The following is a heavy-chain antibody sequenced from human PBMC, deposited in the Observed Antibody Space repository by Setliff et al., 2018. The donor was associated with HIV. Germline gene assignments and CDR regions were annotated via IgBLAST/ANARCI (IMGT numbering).Heavy chain of an antibody. CDR1: GGSISSYY. V-gene: IGHV4-59*01. Sequence: SETLSLTCTVSGGSISSYYWSWIRQPPGKGLEWIGYIYYSGSTNYNPSLKSRVTISVATSKNQFSLKLNSVTTADTAVYYCARSTVGAGASFPWGRGILVTAPQ. D-gene: IGHD1-26*01. CDR3: ARSTVGAGASFP. J-gene: IGHJ5*02. CDR2: IYYSGST.